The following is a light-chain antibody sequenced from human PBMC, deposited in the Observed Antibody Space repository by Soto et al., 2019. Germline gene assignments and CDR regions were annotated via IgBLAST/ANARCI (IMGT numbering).Light chain of an antibody. V-gene: IGKV3-20*01. J-gene: IGKJ2*01. CDR2: GAS. Sequence: EIVVTQSPGTLSLYPGERATIACRASQRFSSSYLAWYQQKPGQAPRLLIYGASSRATGIPDRFSGSGSGTDFTLTISRLEPEDFAVYFCQRYGRSPPFTFVQGTKVEI. CDR1: QRFSSSY. CDR3: QRYGRSPPFT.